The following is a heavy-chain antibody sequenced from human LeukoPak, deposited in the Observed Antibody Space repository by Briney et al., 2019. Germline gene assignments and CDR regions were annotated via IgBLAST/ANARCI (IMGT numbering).Heavy chain of an antibody. Sequence: ASVKVSCKASGYTFTGYYIHWVRQAPGQGLEWMGWINPNSGGTNYAQKFQGRVTMTRDTSISTAYMELSRLRSDDTAVYYCARVAYCGGDCYFWFDPWGQGTLATVSS. CDR2: INPNSGGT. CDR1: GYTFTGYY. J-gene: IGHJ5*02. V-gene: IGHV1-2*02. CDR3: ARVAYCGGDCYFWFDP. D-gene: IGHD2-21*02.